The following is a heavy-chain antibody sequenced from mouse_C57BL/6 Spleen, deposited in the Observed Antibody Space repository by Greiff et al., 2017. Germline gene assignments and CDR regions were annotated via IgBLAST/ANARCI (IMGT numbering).Heavy chain of an antibody. J-gene: IGHJ3*01. V-gene: IGHV1-53*01. CDR3: ARDGIRGSSGFAY. CDR2: INPSNGGT. D-gene: IGHD3-2*02. CDR1: GYTFTSYW. Sequence: QVHVKQPGTELVKPGASVKLSCKASGYTFTSYWMHWVKQRPGQGLEWIGNINPSNGGTNYNEKFKSKATLTVDKSSSTAYMQLSSLTSEDSAVYYCARDGIRGSSGFAYWGQGTLVTVSA.